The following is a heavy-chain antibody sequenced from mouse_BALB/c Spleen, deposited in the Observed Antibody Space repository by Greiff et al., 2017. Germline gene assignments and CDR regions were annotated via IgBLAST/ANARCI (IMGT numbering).Heavy chain of an antibody. J-gene: IGHJ2*01. D-gene: IGHD2-3*01. CDR1: GYSFTSYY. CDR3: ARGYDGYYGE. CDR2: IDPFNGGT. Sequence: VQLQQSGPELMKPGASVKISCKASGYSFTSYYMHWVKQSHGKSLEWIGYIDPFNGGTSYNQKFKGKATLTVDKSSSTAYMHLSSLTSEDSAVYYCARGYDGYYGEWGQGTTLTVSS. V-gene: IGHV1S135*01.